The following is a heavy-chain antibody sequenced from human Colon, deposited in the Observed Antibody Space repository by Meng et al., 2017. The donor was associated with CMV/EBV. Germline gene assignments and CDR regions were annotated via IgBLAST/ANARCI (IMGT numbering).Heavy chain of an antibody. V-gene: IGHV4-39*07. J-gene: IGHJ4*02. CDR3: AGRMYCTTTSCYFDD. CDR2: IYYSGST. CDR1: GDSISSSSYY. D-gene: IGHD2-2*01. Sequence: SETLSLTCTVSGDSISSSSYYWGWIRQPPGKGLEWIASIYYSGSTYYSPSLKSRVTISVDTSNNQFSLKLNSVTAADTAVYYCAGRMYCTTTSCYFDDWGQGTLVTVSS.